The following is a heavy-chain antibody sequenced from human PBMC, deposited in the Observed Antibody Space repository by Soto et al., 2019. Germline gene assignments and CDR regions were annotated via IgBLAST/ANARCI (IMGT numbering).Heavy chain of an antibody. Sequence: PGGSLRLSCAASGFTFSSYAMHWVRQAPGKGLEWVAVISYDGSNKYYADSVKGRFTISRDNSENTLYLQMNSLRAEDTAVYYCASPYDCISTSCPPGRFWGQGTTVTVSS. D-gene: IGHD2-2*01. V-gene: IGHV3-30-3*01. J-gene: IGHJ6*02. CDR3: ASPYDCISTSCPPGRF. CDR2: ISYDGSNK. CDR1: GFTFSSYA.